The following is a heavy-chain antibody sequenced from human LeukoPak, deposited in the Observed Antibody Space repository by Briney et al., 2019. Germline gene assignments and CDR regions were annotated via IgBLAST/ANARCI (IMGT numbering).Heavy chain of an antibody. Sequence: GGSLRLSCAASGFTFSSYSMNWVRQAPGKGLEWVSAISGTSGSTYFADSVKGRFTISRDNSRSTVDLQMSSLRVEDTAVYYCAKLGNFDFWSGADNWGQGTLVTVSS. CDR3: AKLGNFDFWSGADN. CDR2: ISGTSGST. D-gene: IGHD3-3*01. J-gene: IGHJ4*02. V-gene: IGHV3-23*01. CDR1: GFTFSSYS.